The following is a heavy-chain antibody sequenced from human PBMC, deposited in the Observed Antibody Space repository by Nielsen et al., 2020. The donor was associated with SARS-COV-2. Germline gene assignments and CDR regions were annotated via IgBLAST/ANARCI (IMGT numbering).Heavy chain of an antibody. CDR3: ARLADNNWFDP. D-gene: IGHD6-19*01. Sequence: VRQMPGKGLEWMGIIYPGDSDTRYSPSFQGHVTISADKSISTAYLQWSSLKASNTAMYYCARLADNNWFDPWGQGTLVTVSS. CDR2: IYPGDSDT. J-gene: IGHJ5*02. V-gene: IGHV5-51*01.